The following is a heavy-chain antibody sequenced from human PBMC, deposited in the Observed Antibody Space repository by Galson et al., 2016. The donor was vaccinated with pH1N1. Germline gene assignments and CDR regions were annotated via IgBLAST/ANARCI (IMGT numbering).Heavy chain of an antibody. CDR3: ARVDTKDVTTIWYFDL. Sequence: TLSLTCSVSGASVSSGDSYWSWIRQHPGKGLEWIGYIYYSGNTYYNPSLKSRVTISVDTSKNQFSLRLTSVTDASTAVYSCARVDTKDVTTIWYFDLWGRGTLVTVSS. J-gene: IGHJ2*01. D-gene: IGHD5-12*01. CDR1: GASVSSGDSY. CDR2: IYYSGNT. V-gene: IGHV4-31*03.